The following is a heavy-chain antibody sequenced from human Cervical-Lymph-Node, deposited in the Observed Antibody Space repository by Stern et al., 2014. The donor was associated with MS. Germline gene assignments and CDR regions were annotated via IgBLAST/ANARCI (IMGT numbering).Heavy chain of an antibody. Sequence: QVQLGQSGAEVPKPGYSVKVSCKASGGTFSKFPSSWVRQAPGKGLEWMGGILPVFGTPTYAQEFRGRVTITADVSTSTVYMELSSLRSDDTAVYYCALSSETIDRWYSLGYDLWGQGTLVTVSS. D-gene: IGHD6-13*01. CDR3: ALSSETIDRWYSLGYDL. CDR2: ILPVFGTP. V-gene: IGHV1-69*01. J-gene: IGHJ5*02. CDR1: GGTFSKFP.